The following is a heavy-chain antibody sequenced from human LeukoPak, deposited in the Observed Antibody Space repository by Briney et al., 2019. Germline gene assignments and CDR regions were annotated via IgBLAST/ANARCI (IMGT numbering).Heavy chain of an antibody. CDR2: INPSGAST. D-gene: IGHD3-10*01. Sequence: ASVKVSCKASGYTFTSYYMHWVRQAPGQGLEWMGIINPSGASTIYAQKFQGRVTMTRDTPTSTVYMELNSLRSEDTAVYYCARDGNGGSLWFGELLPLLAWGQGTLVTDPS. CDR3: ARDGNGGSLWFGELLPLLA. J-gene: IGHJ5*02. CDR1: GYTFTSYY. V-gene: IGHV1-46*01.